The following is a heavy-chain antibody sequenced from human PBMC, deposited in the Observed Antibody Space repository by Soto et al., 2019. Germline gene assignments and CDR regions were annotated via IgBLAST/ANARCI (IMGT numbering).Heavy chain of an antibody. CDR1: GGTFSSYA. Sequence: QVQLVQSGAEVKKPGSSVKVSCKASGGTFSSYAISWVRQAPGQGLEWIGGIIPIFGTANYAQKFQGRVTTSGHESTSTAYMQLSSLRSEDRAVYDCARAPGIAAAGTLNWFDLWGQGTLVTVSS. CDR2: IIPIFGTA. CDR3: ARAPGIAAAGTLNWFDL. J-gene: IGHJ5*02. V-gene: IGHV1-69*01. D-gene: IGHD6-13*01.